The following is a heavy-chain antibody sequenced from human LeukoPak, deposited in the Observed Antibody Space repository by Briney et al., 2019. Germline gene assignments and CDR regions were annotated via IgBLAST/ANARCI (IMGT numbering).Heavy chain of an antibody. J-gene: IGHJ6*03. D-gene: IGHD1-26*01. Sequence: SETLSLTCTVSGGSISSYYWSWIRQPPGKGLEWIGYIYYSGSTNYNPSLKSRVTISVDTSKNQFSLKLSSVTAADTAVYYCARVQNSGSYYGYYYYYYMDVWGKGTTVTVSS. CDR3: ARVQNSGSYYGYYYYYYMDV. CDR1: GGSISSYY. V-gene: IGHV4-59*01. CDR2: IYYSGST.